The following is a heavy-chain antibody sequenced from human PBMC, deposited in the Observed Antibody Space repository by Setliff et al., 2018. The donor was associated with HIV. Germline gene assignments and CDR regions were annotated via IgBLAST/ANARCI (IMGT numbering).Heavy chain of an antibody. J-gene: IGHJ4*02. V-gene: IGHV3-23*01. CDR2: ISGGGGST. CDR3: ARSPYYYDSGGYPPDY. Sequence: GSLRLSCAASGFTFSAYAMTWVRQAPGKGLEWVSGISGGGGSTYYADSVKGRFTISRDNSKNTLYLQMNSLRAEDTAVYYCARSPYYYDSGGYPPDYWGQGTLVTVSS. D-gene: IGHD3-22*01. CDR1: GFTFSAYA.